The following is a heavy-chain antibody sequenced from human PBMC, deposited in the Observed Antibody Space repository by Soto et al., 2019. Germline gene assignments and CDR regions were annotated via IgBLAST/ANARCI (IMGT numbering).Heavy chain of an antibody. D-gene: IGHD3-22*01. CDR3: AKSPGGYYDSSGYYLVY. V-gene: IGHV3-30*18. Sequence: QVQLVESGGGVVQPGRSLRLSCAASGFTFSSYGMHWVRQAPGKGLEWVAVISYDGSNKYYADSVKGRFTISRDNSKNKXYLQMNSLRAEDTAVYYCAKSPGGYYDSSGYYLVYWGQGTLVTVSS. CDR1: GFTFSSYG. J-gene: IGHJ4*02. CDR2: ISYDGSNK.